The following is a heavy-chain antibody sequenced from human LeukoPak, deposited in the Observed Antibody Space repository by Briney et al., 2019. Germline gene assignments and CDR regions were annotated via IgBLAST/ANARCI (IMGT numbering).Heavy chain of an antibody. D-gene: IGHD5-12*01. CDR2: IYHSGST. CDR3: ARGYSGYDT. Sequence: PSETLSLTCTVSGYSISSGYYWGWIRQPPGKGLEWIGSIYHSGSTYYNPSLKSRVTISVDTSKNQFSLKLSSVTAADTAVYYCARGYSGYDTWGQGTLVTVSS. CDR1: GYSISSGYY. V-gene: IGHV4-38-2*02. J-gene: IGHJ5*02.